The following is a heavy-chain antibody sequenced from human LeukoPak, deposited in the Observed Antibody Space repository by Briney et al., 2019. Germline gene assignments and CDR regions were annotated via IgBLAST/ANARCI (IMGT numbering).Heavy chain of an antibody. CDR2: INPSGGST. CDR1: GYTFTNYY. D-gene: IGHD3-22*01. Sequence: ASVKVSCKASGYTFTNYYIHWVRQAPGQGLEWMGIINPSGGSTNYAQKFQGRITMTRDTSTSTVYMELSSLRSEDTAVYYCARGLDSSGYYAPWGQGTLVTVSS. J-gene: IGHJ5*02. V-gene: IGHV1-46*01. CDR3: ARGLDSSGYYAP.